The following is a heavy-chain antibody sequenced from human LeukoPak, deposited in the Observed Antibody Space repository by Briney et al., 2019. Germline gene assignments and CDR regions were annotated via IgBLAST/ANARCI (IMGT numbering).Heavy chain of an antibody. D-gene: IGHD2-2*01. CDR2: ISTAGDT. CDR3: ARSYCSSTSCPAPGAFDI. CDR1: GFTFSSYD. J-gene: IGHJ3*02. Sequence: GGSLRLSCAASGFTFSSYDMHWVRQATGKGLEWVSAISTAGDTYYPGSVKGRFTISRENAKNSLYLQMNSLRAGDTAVYYCARSYCSSTSCPAPGAFDIWGQGTMVTVSS. V-gene: IGHV3-13*04.